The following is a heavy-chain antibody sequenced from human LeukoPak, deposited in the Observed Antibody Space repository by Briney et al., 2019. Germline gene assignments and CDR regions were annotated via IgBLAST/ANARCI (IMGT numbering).Heavy chain of an antibody. CDR2: IRYDGSDK. J-gene: IGHJ1*01. Sequence: PGGSLRLSCVASGFTFSSYGMHWVRQAPGKGLEWVAFIRYDGSDKYYADSVRGRFTISRDNSKNTLYLQMNSLRAEDTAVYYCAKDSGEYFQHWGQGTLVTVSS. CDR3: AKDSGEYFQH. CDR1: GFTFSSYG. V-gene: IGHV3-30*02.